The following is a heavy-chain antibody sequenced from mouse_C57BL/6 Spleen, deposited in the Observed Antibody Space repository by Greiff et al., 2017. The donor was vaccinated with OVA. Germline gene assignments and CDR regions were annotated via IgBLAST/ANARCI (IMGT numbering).Heavy chain of an antibody. Sequence: VQLQQSGPELVKPGASVKLSCKASGYAFSSSWMNWVKQRPGKGLEWIGRIYPGDGDTNYNGKFKGKATLTADKSSSTAYMQLSSLTSEDSAVYFCARSAYGNSHWYFDVWGTGTTVTVSS. J-gene: IGHJ1*03. CDR1: GYAFSSSW. CDR3: ARSAYGNSHWYFDV. D-gene: IGHD1-1*01. CDR2: IYPGDGDT. V-gene: IGHV1-82*01.